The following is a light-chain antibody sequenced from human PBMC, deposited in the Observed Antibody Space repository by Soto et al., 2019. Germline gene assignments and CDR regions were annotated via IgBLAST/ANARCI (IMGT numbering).Light chain of an antibody. CDR2: GVS. J-gene: IGKJ3*01. Sequence: EIVLTQSPGTLSLSPGERATLSCRASQSITSSYLAWYQQKPGQAPRLLMYGVSTRATGFPDRFSGSGSGTDFILTISRLEPDDFAVYYCQQYGSSPGFSFGPGTKVEIK. CDR3: QQYGSSPGFS. V-gene: IGKV3-20*01. CDR1: QSITSSY.